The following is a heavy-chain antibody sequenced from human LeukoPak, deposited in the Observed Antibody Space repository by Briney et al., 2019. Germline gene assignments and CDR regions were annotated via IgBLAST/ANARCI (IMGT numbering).Heavy chain of an antibody. V-gene: IGHV3-7*01. D-gene: IGHD6-6*01. CDR3: ARSVPEYLDY. CDR2: IKQDGSEK. J-gene: IGHJ4*02. Sequence: QAGGSLRLSCAAAGFTFSSYWMSWVRQAPGKGMEWVANIKQDGSEKYYVDSVKGRFTTSRDNAKNSLYLQMNSLRAEDTAVYYCARSVPEYLDYWGQGTLVTVSS. CDR1: GFTFSSYW.